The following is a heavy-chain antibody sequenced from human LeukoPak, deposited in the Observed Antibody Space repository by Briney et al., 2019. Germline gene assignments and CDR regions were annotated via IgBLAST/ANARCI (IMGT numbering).Heavy chain of an antibody. CDR2: ISVYNGNT. Sequence: ASVKVSCKASGYTFTDDYVHWVRQAPGQGLEWMGWISVYNGNTNYAQKLQGRVTMTTDTSTSTAYMELRSLRSDDTAVYYCAREVRGGSGGEWYLSHTCYYYMDVWGKGTTVTVSS. V-gene: IGHV1-18*04. D-gene: IGHD3-10*01. CDR1: GYTFTDDY. CDR3: AREVRGGSGGEWYLSHTCYYYMDV. J-gene: IGHJ6*03.